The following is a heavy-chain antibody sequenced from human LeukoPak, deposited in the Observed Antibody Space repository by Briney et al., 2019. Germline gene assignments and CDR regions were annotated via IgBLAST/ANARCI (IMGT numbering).Heavy chain of an antibody. J-gene: IGHJ3*02. Sequence: SETLSLTCTVSGGSISSYYWSWIRQPPGKGLEWIGYIYYSGSTNYNPSLKSRVTISVDTSKNQFSLKLSSVTAADTAVYYCARDLLGWELLTSDAFDIWGQGTMVTVSS. CDR1: GGSISSYY. D-gene: IGHD1-26*01. CDR2: IYYSGST. V-gene: IGHV4-59*01. CDR3: ARDLLGWELLTSDAFDI.